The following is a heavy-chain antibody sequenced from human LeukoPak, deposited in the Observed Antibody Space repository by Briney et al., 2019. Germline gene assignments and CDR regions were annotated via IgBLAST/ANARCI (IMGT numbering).Heavy chain of an antibody. CDR1: GDSISSYY. Sequence: SETLSLTCTVSGDSISSYYWSWIRHPAGKGLEWIGRISTSGNTNYNPSLKSRVTMSVDTSKIQFSLKLTSVTAADTAVYFCARDWAHHCSSTSCYGPFDYWGQGTLVTVSS. D-gene: IGHD2-2*01. CDR2: ISTSGNT. J-gene: IGHJ4*02. CDR3: ARDWAHHCSSTSCYGPFDY. V-gene: IGHV4-4*07.